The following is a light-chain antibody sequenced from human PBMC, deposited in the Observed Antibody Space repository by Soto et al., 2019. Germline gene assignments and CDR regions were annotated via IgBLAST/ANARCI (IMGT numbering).Light chain of an antibody. V-gene: IGKV1-5*01. CDR3: QQYNTYRT. CDR1: QSISGW. Sequence: DIQVTRSPSTLSASVGGRVTITCRASQSISGWLAWYQQKPGKAPKLMIYDASSLESGVPSRFSGSGSGTEFTLTISSLQPDDFATYYCQQYNTYRTFGQGTKVDIK. CDR2: DAS. J-gene: IGKJ1*01.